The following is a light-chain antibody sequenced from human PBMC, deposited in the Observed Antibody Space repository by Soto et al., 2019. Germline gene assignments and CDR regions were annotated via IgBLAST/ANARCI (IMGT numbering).Light chain of an antibody. CDR1: SSDVGGYNY. CDR2: EVS. J-gene: IGLJ2*01. V-gene: IGLV2-8*01. Sequence: QSALTQPPSASGSPGQSVTISCTGTSSDVGGYNYVSWYQQHPGKAPKLMIYEVSKRPSGVPDRFSGSKSGNTASLTVSGLQAEDEADYYCSSYAGSKGVVFGGGTKVTV. CDR3: SSYAGSKGVV.